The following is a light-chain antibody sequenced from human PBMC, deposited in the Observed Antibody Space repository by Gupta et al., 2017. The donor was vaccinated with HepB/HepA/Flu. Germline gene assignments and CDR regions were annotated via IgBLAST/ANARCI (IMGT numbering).Light chain of an antibody. V-gene: IGLV3-1*01. Sequence: SFELTQPASVSVSPGQTASITCSGDTLGDKFASWYQQKPGQSPVLVIYQDNKRPSGVPERFSGSNSGNTATLTISGTQAMDEADYYCQAWDSSTYVFGTGTKVTVL. CDR3: QAWDSSTYV. CDR1: TLGDKF. J-gene: IGLJ1*01. CDR2: QDN.